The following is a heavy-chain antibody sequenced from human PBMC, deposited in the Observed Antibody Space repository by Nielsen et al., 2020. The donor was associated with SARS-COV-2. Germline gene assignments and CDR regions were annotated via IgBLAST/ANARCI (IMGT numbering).Heavy chain of an antibody. CDR3: ARFGESAPSDY. V-gene: IGHV4-39*01. CDR2: IYYSGST. CDR1: GGSISSSSYY. J-gene: IGHJ4*02. Sequence: SETLSLTCTVSGGSISSSSYYWGWIRQPPGKGLEWIGSIYYSGSTYYNPSLKSRVTISVDTSKNQFSLKLSSVTAADTAVYYCARFGESAPSDYWGQGTLVTASS. D-gene: IGHD3-10*01.